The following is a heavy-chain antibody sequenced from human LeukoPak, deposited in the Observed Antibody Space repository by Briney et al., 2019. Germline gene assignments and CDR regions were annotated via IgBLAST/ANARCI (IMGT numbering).Heavy chain of an antibody. CDR1: GFTFSGST. D-gene: IGHD5-12*01. V-gene: IGHV3-73*01. J-gene: IGHJ4*02. CDR2: VGNKASSYAT. Sequence: PGGSLRLSCAASGFTFSGSTMHWVRQASGKGLEWVGRVGNKASSYATAYAASVKGRFTISRDDSKNTAYLQMNSLRGDDTAVYYCANPQSRGYDYLDYWGQGTLVTVSS. CDR3: ANPQSRGYDYLDY.